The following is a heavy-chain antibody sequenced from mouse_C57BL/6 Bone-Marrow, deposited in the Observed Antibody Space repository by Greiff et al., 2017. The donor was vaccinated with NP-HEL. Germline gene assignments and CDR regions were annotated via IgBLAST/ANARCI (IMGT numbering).Heavy chain of an antibody. Sequence: VQLQQPGAELVRPGTSVKLSCKASGYTFTSYWMHWVKQRPGQGLEWIGVIDPSDSYTNYNHKFKGKATLTVDTSSSTAFMQLSSLTSEDSAVLCCAGDCTMVKWFAYWGRGTLITVSA. V-gene: IGHV1-59*01. CDR1: GYTFTSYW. D-gene: IGHD2-1*01. CDR3: AGDCTMVKWFAY. CDR2: IDPSDSYT. J-gene: IGHJ3*01.